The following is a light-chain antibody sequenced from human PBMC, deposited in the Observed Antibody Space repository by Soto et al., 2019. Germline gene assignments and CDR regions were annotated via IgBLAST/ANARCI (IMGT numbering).Light chain of an antibody. CDR1: SSDVGGYNY. Sequence: QSALTQPASVSGSPGQSITISCTGTSSDVGGYNYVSWYQQHPGKAPKVMIYEVSNRPSGVSNRFSGSKSGNTASLNISGLQAEDEAEYYCSSYTSSNTWVFGGGTKLTVL. CDR3: SSYTSSNTWV. CDR2: EVS. V-gene: IGLV2-14*01. J-gene: IGLJ3*02.